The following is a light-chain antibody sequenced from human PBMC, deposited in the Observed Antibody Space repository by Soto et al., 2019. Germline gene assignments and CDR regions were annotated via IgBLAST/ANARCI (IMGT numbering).Light chain of an antibody. CDR1: QSLLHSNGYNF. V-gene: IGKV2-28*01. CDR2: LGS. Sequence: DIVMTQSPLSLPVTPGEPASISCRSSQSLLHSNGYNFLNLYLQKPGQAPQLLIYLGSNRASAVPDRFSSSGSGTDFTLKISSGEDEDVGVYYCMQVLRTPYTFGQGTKLEIK. CDR3: MQVLRTPYT. J-gene: IGKJ2*01.